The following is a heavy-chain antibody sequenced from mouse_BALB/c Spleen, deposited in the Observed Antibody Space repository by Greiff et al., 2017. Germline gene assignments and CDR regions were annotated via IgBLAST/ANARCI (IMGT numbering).Heavy chain of an antibody. CDR3: TRSYYDYDGYAMDY. CDR2: INPSNGGT. D-gene: IGHD2-4*01. J-gene: IGHJ4*01. Sequence: VQLQQPGAELVKPGASVKLSCKASGYTFTSYYMYWVKQRPGQGLEWIGGINPSNGGTNFNEKFKSKATLTVDKSSSTAYMQLSSLTSEDSAVYYCTRSYYDYDGYAMDYWGQGTSVTVSS. V-gene: IGHV1S81*02. CDR1: GYTFTSYY.